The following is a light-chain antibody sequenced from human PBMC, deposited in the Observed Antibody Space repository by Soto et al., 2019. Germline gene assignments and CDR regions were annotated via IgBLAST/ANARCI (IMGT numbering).Light chain of an antibody. CDR2: DAS. CDR3: QQLNSYPQT. CDR1: HNINRW. V-gene: IGKV1-5*01. Sequence: DIQMTQSPSILSASVGDRVTITCRASHNINRWLAWYQQKPGKAPKLLIYDASRLESGVPARFGGSGSGPDFTLTISSLQPEDSATYFCQQLNSYPQTFGQGTRLEIK. J-gene: IGKJ5*01.